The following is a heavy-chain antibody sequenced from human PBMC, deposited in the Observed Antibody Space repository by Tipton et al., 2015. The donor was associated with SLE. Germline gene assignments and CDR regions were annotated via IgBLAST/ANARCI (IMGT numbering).Heavy chain of an antibody. CDR3: ARANSSSWYGVDYYGMDV. CDR2: IYYSGST. CDR1: GGSISSHY. V-gene: IGHV4-59*11. Sequence: TLSLTCTVSGGSISSHYWSWIRQPPGKGLEWIGYIYYSGSTNYNPSLKSRVTISVDTSKNQFSLKLSSVTAADTAVYYCARANSSSWYGVDYYGMDVWGQGP. D-gene: IGHD6-13*01. J-gene: IGHJ6*02.